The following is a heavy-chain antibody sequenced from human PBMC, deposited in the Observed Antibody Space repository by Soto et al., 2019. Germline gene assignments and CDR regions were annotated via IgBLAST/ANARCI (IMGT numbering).Heavy chain of an antibody. CDR3: ASSCSGGSCYLAY. Sequence: SETLSLTSAVYGGSFSGYYWSWIRQPPGKGLEWIGEINHSGSTNYNPSLKSRVTISVDTSKNQFSLKLSSVIAADTAVYYCASSCSGGSCYLAYWGQGTLVTVSS. CDR2: INHSGST. J-gene: IGHJ4*02. D-gene: IGHD2-15*01. CDR1: GGSFSGYY. V-gene: IGHV4-34*01.